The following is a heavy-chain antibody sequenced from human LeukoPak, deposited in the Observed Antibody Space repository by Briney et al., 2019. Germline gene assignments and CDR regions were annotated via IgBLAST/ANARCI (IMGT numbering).Heavy chain of an antibody. CDR1: GGSFSGYY. CDR2: INHSGST. CDR3: ARTGFRSGYDSQR. V-gene: IGHV4-34*01. J-gene: IGHJ4*02. D-gene: IGHD5-12*01. Sequence: PSGTLSLTCAVYGGSFSGYYWSWIRQPPGKGLEWIGEINHSGSTNYNPSLKSRVTISVDTSKNQFSLKLSSVTAADTAVYYCARTGFRSGYDSQRWGQGTLVTVSS.